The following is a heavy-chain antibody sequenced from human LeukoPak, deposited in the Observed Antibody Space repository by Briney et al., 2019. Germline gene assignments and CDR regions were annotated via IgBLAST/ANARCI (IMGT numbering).Heavy chain of an antibody. CDR3: ARDYYDSSGYYDY. D-gene: IGHD3-22*01. V-gene: IGHV4-34*01. CDR1: GGSFSGYY. CDR2: INHSGST. J-gene: IGHJ4*02. Sequence: SETLSLTCAVYGGSFSGYYWSWIRQPPGKGLEWIGEINHSGSTNYNPSLKSRVTISVDTSKNQFSLKLSSVTAADTAVYYCARDYYDSSGYYDYWGQGTLVTVPS.